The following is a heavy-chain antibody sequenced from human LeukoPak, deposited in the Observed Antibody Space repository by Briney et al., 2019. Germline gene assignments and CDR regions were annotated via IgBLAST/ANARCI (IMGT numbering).Heavy chain of an antibody. CDR3: ARDATRGGDNDY. V-gene: IGHV3-7*01. Sequence: GGSLRLSCEGSAFIFSGHWTNWVRQTPGKGLEWVASIKEDGSERQYVDSVKGRFSISRDNTKNSLYLQMNSLRAEDTAVYYCARDATRGGDNDYWGQGTRVIVSS. J-gene: IGHJ4*02. CDR1: AFIFSGHW. CDR2: IKEDGSER. D-gene: IGHD2-21*02.